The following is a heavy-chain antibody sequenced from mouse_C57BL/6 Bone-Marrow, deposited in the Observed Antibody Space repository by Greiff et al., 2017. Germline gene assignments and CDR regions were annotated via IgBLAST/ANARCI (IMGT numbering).Heavy chain of an antibody. CDR2: IDPSDSYT. D-gene: IGHD2-1*01. Sequence: QVQLQQSGAELVRPGTSVKLSCKASGYTFTSYWMHWVKQRPGQGLEWIGVIDPSDSYTNYNQKFKGKATLTVDTSSSTAYMQLSSLTSEDSAVYYCARKEARGNFLAYWGQGTLVTVSA. V-gene: IGHV1-59*01. CDR1: GYTFTSYW. J-gene: IGHJ3*01. CDR3: ARKEARGNFLAY.